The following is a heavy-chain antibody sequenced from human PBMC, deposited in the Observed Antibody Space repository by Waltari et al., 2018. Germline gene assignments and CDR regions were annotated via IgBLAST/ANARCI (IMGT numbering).Heavy chain of an antibody. CDR2: ISYNARNI. D-gene: IGHD2-21*01. CDR1: EFSFSTYA. J-gene: IGHJ6*02. Sequence: QVQLVESGGGVVQPGRSLRLSCAASEFSFSTYAMHWVRQAPGKGLEWVAVISYNARNIYYVDSVKGRFTISRDNSKKTLDLQMDSLRAEDTAVYYCARDYCDRTYCHGMDVWGQGTTVTVSS. V-gene: IGHV3-30*04. CDR3: ARDYCDRTYCHGMDV.